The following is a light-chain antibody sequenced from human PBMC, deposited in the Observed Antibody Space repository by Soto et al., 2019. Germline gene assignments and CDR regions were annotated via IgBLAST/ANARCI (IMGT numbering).Light chain of an antibody. CDR2: EVT. V-gene: IGLV2-18*02. CDR3: SSFTTSDTWV. Sequence: QSALTQPPSVSGSPGQSVTISCTGTASDFGRYNRVSWYQHTPGTAPKLLIYEVTNRPSGAPDRFSGSRSGNTASLTISGLQAEDDADYYCSSFTTSDTWVLGGGTKLTVL. CDR1: ASDFGRYNR. J-gene: IGLJ3*02.